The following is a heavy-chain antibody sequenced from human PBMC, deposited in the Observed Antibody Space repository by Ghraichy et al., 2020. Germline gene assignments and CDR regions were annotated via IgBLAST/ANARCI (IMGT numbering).Heavy chain of an antibody. CDR2: INHSGST. Sequence: SETLSLTCAVYGGSFSGYYWSWIRQPPGKGLEWIGEINHSGSTNYNPSLNSRVTISVDTSKNQFSLKLSSVTAADTAVYYCARRITIFGVVSRGWFDPWGQGTLVTVSS. CDR1: GGSFSGYY. D-gene: IGHD3-3*01. CDR3: ARRITIFGVVSRGWFDP. J-gene: IGHJ5*02. V-gene: IGHV4-34*01.